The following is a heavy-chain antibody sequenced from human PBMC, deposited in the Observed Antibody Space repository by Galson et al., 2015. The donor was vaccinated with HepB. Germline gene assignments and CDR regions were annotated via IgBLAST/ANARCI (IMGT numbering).Heavy chain of an antibody. CDR2: IKSHTDRGTT. CDR3: NAVLYRRIVRGVIITSVDY. Sequence: SLRLSCAASGLTFTHAWLSWVRQVPGKGLEWVGRIKSHTDRGTTDYAAPLKGRFTISRDDSKPSSFLQMNSLKTEDTAVYYCNAVLYRRIVRGVIITSVDYGGQGTLVTVSS. V-gene: IGHV3-15*01. J-gene: IGHJ4*02. CDR1: GLTFTHAW. D-gene: IGHD3-10*01.